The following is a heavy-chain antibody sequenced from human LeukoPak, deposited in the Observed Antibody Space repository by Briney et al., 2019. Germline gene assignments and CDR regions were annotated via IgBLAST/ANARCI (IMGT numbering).Heavy chain of an antibody. CDR3: ARGLAYDYGMDY. J-gene: IGHJ4*02. V-gene: IGHV3-30*03. Sequence: GRSLRLSCAASGFAFSSYDMHWVRQAPGKGLEWVAVISYDGSDKYYVDSVKGRFTISRDNSKNTLYLQMNSLRAEDTAFYYCARGLAYDYGMDYWGQGTLVTVSS. CDR2: ISYDGSDK. CDR1: GFAFSSYD. D-gene: IGHD4-17*01.